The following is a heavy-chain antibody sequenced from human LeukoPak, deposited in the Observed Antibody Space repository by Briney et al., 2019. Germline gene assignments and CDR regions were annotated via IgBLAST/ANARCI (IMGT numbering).Heavy chain of an antibody. CDR3: ARHVTANTFDY. Sequence: GESLQISCQGPGYSFTSYWIGRVRQMPGKGLEWMGIIYPGDSDTRYSPSFQGQVTISADKSISTAYLQWSSLKASDTAMYYCARHVTANTFDYWGQGTLVTVSS. CDR2: IYPGDSDT. D-gene: IGHD1/OR15-1a*01. J-gene: IGHJ4*02. CDR1: GYSFTSYW. V-gene: IGHV5-51*01.